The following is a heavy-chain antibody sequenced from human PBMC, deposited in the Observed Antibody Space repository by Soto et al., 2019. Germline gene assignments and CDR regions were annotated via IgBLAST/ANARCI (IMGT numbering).Heavy chain of an antibody. CDR2: INHSGSP. D-gene: IGHD1-1*01. Sequence: AETLSLTCAFYGVSVSGYYWSWLRQPPGKWLEWVGEINHSGSPNYKQSLKSRVTISGDTSKNKLSLKMTSVTAADTAVYYCATANWSDHYFEPWGQGTLVNVSS. V-gene: IGHV4-34*01. J-gene: IGHJ5*02. CDR3: ATANWSDHYFEP. CDR1: GVSVSGYY.